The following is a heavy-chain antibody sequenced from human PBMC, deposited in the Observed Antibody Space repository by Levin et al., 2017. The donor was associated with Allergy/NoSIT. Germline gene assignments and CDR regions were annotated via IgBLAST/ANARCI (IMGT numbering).Heavy chain of an antibody. V-gene: IGHV3-74*01. J-gene: IGHJ5*01. CDR2: INTDGSDT. CDR3: ARGACASASCLDS. CDR1: GFAFNTKW. Sequence: GGSLRLSCAASGFAFNTKWLHWVRQAPGKGLVWVAHINTDGSDTNYADSVKGRFTISRDNAKTVLFLQMKSLRADDTAVYYCARGACASASCLDSWGQGTLVTVSS. D-gene: IGHD2-15*01.